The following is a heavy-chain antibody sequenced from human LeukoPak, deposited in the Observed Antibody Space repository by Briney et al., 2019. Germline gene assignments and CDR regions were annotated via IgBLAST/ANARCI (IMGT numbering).Heavy chain of an antibody. D-gene: IGHD1-26*01. Sequence: GGSLRLSCATSRFTFSTYSMNWVRQAPGKGLQWVSSITRSSTYIHYADSVKGRFTISRDNARNSLYLQMNNLRVEDTAVYYCARDLDAGVELLDYYYGMDVWGQGTTVTVSS. CDR3: ARDLDAGVELLDYYYGMDV. J-gene: IGHJ6*02. CDR2: ITRSSTYI. V-gene: IGHV3-21*06. CDR1: RFTFSTYS.